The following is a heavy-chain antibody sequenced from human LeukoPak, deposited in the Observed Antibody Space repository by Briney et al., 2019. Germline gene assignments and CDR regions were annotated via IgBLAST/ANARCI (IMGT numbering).Heavy chain of an antibody. CDR2: TYYRSTWYN. D-gene: IGHD3-9*01. CDR1: GDSVSSNSVT. V-gene: IGHV6-1*01. Sequence: SQTLSLTCAISGDSVSSNSVTWNWIKQSPSRGLEWLGRTYYRSTWYNDYAVSVRGRITVNPDTSKNQFSLQLNSVTPEDTAVYYCARDILTGFDYWGQGTLVTVSS. CDR3: ARDILTGFDY. J-gene: IGHJ4*02.